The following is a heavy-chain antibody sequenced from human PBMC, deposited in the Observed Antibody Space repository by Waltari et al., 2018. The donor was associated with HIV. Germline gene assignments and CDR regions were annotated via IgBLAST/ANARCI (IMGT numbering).Heavy chain of an antibody. D-gene: IGHD6-19*01. CDR3: AKHSSGWYRGHYPIDV. Sequence: EVQLLESGGGFVQPGGSLRPSCGAYTVTWDTYSMTWVRRAPGKGLEWVAIISANAGRAYYADSLEGRFTVSRENSNNTIYLQMNNLTAEDTAVYYCAKHSSGWYRGHYPIDVWGQGTTVTVSS. J-gene: IGHJ6*02. CDR2: ISANAGRA. V-gene: IGHV3-23*01. CDR1: TVTWDTYS.